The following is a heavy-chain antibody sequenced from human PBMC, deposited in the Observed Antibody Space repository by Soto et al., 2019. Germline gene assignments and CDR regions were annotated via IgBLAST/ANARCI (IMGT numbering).Heavy chain of an antibody. CDR2: IYYSGST. V-gene: IGHV4-59*01. D-gene: IGHD6-6*01. J-gene: IGHJ6*02. CDR3: ASFSPPSPYGMDV. CDR1: GGSISSYY. Sequence: SETLSLTCTVSGGSISSYYWSWIRQPPGKGLEWIGYIYYSGSTNYNPSLKSRVTISVDTSKNQFSLKLSSVTAADTAVYYCASFSPPSPYGMDVWGQGTTVTVSS.